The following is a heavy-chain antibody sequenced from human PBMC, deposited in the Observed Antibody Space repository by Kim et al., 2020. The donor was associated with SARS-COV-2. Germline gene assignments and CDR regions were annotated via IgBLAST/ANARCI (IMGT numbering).Heavy chain of an antibody. CDR2: ISSSSSYI. J-gene: IGHJ4*02. CDR3: ARDRNYDSSGWDY. Sequence: GGSLRLSCAASGFTFSSYSMNWVRQAPGKGLEWVSSISSSSSYIYYADSVKGRFTISRDNAKNSLYLQMNSLRAEDTAVYYCARDRNYDSSGWDYWGQGTLVTVSS. V-gene: IGHV3-21*01. D-gene: IGHD3-22*01. CDR1: GFTFSSYS.